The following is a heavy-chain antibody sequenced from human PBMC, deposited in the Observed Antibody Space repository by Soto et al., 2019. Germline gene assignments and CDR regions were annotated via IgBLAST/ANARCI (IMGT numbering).Heavy chain of an antibody. Sequence: QVQLQESGPGLVKPSQTLSLTCTVSGGSISSCGYYWSWLRQHPGKGLEWMGYIYYSGSTYYNPSLKSRVTKSVDTSKNQFSLKLRSVTAADPGVYYWARVYCRGGSCYEFDYWGQGTLVTVSS. CDR1: GGSISSCGYY. CDR2: IYYSGST. J-gene: IGHJ4*02. CDR3: ARVYCRGGSCYEFDY. V-gene: IGHV4-31*03. D-gene: IGHD2-15*01.